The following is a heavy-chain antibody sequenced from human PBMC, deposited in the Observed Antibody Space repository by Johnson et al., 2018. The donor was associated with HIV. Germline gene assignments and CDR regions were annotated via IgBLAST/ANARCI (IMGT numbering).Heavy chain of an antibody. Sequence: VQLVESGGGLVKPGGSLRLSCAVSGAIFSDYYMSWIRQAPGKGLEWVSYISGSGNSIYYADSVKGRFTISRDNAKNSLYLQMNSLRAGDTAVYYCARRADAFDIWGQGTMVTVSS. V-gene: IGHV3-11*04. CDR3: ARRADAFDI. J-gene: IGHJ3*02. CDR1: GAIFSDYY. CDR2: ISGSGNSI.